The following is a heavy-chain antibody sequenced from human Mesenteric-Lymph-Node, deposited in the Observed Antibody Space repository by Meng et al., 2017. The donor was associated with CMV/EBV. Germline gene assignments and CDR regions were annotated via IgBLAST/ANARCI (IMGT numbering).Heavy chain of an antibody. CDR3: ARHVQRYFDFLLPYFDS. CDR2: LFYTGST. Sequence: SETLSLTCTVSGDSISSSSYSWGWIRQPPGKGLEWIGSLFYTGSTYYNPSLKSRVTISVGTSVNQLSLTLSSVTAADTAVYYCARHVQRYFDFLLPYFDSWGQGTLVTVSS. CDR1: GDSISSSSYS. V-gene: IGHV4-39*01. J-gene: IGHJ4*02. D-gene: IGHD3-9*01.